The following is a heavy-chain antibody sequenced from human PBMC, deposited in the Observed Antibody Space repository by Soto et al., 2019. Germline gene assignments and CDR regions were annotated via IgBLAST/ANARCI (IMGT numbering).Heavy chain of an antibody. Sequence: PRGSLRLSCAASGFTFSSYAMSWVRQAPGKGLEWVSAISGSGGSTYYADSVKGRFTISRDNSKNTLYLQMNSLRAEETAVYYCAKVTMVRGVIYYYYYGMDVWGKGTTVTVSS. D-gene: IGHD3-10*01. V-gene: IGHV3-23*01. CDR1: GFTFSSYA. CDR2: ISGSGGST. CDR3: AKVTMVRGVIYYYYYGMDV. J-gene: IGHJ6*04.